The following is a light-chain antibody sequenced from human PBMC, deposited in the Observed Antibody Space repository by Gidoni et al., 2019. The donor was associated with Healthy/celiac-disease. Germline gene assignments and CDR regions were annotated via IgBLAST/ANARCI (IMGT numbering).Light chain of an antibody. J-gene: IGKJ1*01. V-gene: IGKV3-11*01. Sequence: EIVLTQSPGTLSLSPGERATLSCRASQSVSNYLAWYQQKPGQAPRLLIYDASTRATGIPVRFSGSGSGTDFTLTISSLEAEDFAVYYCQQRSNWPPWTFGQGTKVEIK. CDR3: QQRSNWPPWT. CDR1: QSVSNY. CDR2: DAS.